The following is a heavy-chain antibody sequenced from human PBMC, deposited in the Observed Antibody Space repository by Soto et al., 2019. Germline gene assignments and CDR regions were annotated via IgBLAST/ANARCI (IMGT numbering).Heavy chain of an antibody. J-gene: IGHJ3*01. D-gene: IGHD2-2*01. CDR1: GGSISSYF. Sequence: PSGTLYLTCSVSGGSISSYFRNWLRQPPGKGLEWIGYIYDDGTTDYNPSLKSRVTILLDMSKNQFSLKLSTVTAADTAVYYCVSSRSAIYGDALDVWGQGTMVTVSS. V-gene: IGHV4-59*03. CDR3: VSSRSAIYGDALDV. CDR2: IYDDGTT.